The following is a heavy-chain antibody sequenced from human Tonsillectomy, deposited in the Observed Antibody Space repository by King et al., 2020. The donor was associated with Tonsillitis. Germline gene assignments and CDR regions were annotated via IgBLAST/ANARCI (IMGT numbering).Heavy chain of an antibody. Sequence: VQLVESGGGLVQPGGSLRLSCAASGFTFSSHTMTWVRQAPGKGLEWVAVIIASYNNAYYAEAVKGRFAISRDNSKNTVYLQMTSLRAEDTAVYYCAKSAGSGGRDNSDYGGQGALVPVSS. CDR2: IIASYNNA. D-gene: IGHD3-10*01. J-gene: IGHJ4*02. V-gene: IGHV3-23*04. CDR3: AKSAGSGGRDNSDY. CDR1: GFTFSSHT.